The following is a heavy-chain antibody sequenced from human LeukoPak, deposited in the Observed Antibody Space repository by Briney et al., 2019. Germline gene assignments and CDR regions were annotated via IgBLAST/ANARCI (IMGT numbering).Heavy chain of an antibody. D-gene: IGHD5-24*01. V-gene: IGHV3-48*01. CDR3: ARDRAGYNWVDY. CDR1: GFTFARHS. J-gene: IGHJ4*02. Sequence: GGSLRLSCVGSGFTFARHSMNWVRQAPGKGLEWISYISSSSSHIYYSDSVKGRFTISRGNAKNSVYLQMNSLRAGDTAVYFCARDRAGYNWVDYWGQGTLVSVSS. CDR2: ISSSSSHI.